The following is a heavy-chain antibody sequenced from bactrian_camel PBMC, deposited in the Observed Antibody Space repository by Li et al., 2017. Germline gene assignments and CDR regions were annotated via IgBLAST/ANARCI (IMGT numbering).Heavy chain of an antibody. Sequence: HVQLVESGGGSVQAGGSLRLSCAFSGYTTNSYCLGWFRQVPGQEREGIAALYPGGGRTNYADSVKGRFTISRDNAKNTLYLLMNSLKPEDTAMYYCAADWDGSSCFWPDVGSWGQGTQVT. J-gene: IGHJ6*01. D-gene: IGHD6*01. CDR2: LYPGGGRT. CDR1: GYTTNSYC. V-gene: IGHV3S1*01. CDR3: AADWDGSSCFWPDVGS.